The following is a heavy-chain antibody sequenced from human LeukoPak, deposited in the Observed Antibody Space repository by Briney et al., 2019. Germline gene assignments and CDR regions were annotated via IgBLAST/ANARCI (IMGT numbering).Heavy chain of an antibody. D-gene: IGHD2-2*01. Sequence: ASVKVSCKASGYTFTSYAMHWVRQAPGQRLEWMGWINAGNGNTKYSQKFQGRVTITRDTSASTAYMELSSLRSEDTAVYYCARDRVYCSSTSCTNCFDPWGQGTLVTVSS. J-gene: IGHJ5*02. CDR3: ARDRVYCSSTSCTNCFDP. CDR1: GYTFTSYA. V-gene: IGHV1-3*01. CDR2: INAGNGNT.